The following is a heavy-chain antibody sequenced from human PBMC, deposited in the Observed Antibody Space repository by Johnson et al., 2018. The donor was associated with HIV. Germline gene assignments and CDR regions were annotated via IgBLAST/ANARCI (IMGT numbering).Heavy chain of an antibody. V-gene: IGHV3-23*04. J-gene: IGHJ3*02. Sequence: VQLVESGGGLVQPGGSLRLSCAASGFTFSSYALSWVRQAPGKGLQWVSAISGSGDSTYYADSGKGRITISKDNSKNTLYLQMTNLRAEDTAVYYCARGGDYVWGSYRYPDAFDIWGQGTMVTVSS. CDR2: ISGSGDST. D-gene: IGHD3-16*02. CDR3: ARGGDYVWGSYRYPDAFDI. CDR1: GFTFSSYA.